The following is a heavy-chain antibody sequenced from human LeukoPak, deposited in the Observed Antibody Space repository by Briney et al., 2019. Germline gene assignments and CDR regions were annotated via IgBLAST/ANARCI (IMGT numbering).Heavy chain of an antibody. D-gene: IGHD6-13*01. V-gene: IGHV1-18*01. CDR1: GYTFTSYG. J-gene: IGHJ6*02. Sequence: GASVKVSCKASGYTFTSYGISWVRQAPGQGLEWMGWISAYNGNTNYAQKLQGRVTMTTDTSTSTAYMELRSLRSDDTAVYYCARDRKKYSSSWTPSYYYYYYGMDVWGQGTTVTVSS. CDR2: ISAYNGNT. CDR3: ARDRKKYSSSWTPSYYYYYYGMDV.